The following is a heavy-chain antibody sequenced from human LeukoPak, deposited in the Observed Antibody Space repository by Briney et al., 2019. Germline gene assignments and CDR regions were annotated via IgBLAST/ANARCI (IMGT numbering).Heavy chain of an antibody. V-gene: IGHV5-51*01. CDR2: IYPDDSDT. D-gene: IGHD1-7*01. CDR3: ARPGVTGTPRGWFDP. J-gene: IGHJ5*02. Sequence: GESLKISCKGSGYNFPNHWIGWVRQMPGKGLEWMGIIYPDDSDTKYSPSFQGQVTISADKSISTAYLQWSSLKASDTAMYYCARPGVTGTPRGWFDPWGQGTLVTVSS. CDR1: GYNFPNHW.